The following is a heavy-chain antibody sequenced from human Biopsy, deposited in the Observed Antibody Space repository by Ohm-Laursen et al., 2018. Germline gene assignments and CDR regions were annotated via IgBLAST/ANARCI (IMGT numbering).Heavy chain of an antibody. J-gene: IGHJ4*02. CDR3: VTDRLDDITKGRGIMND. Sequence: SLRLSCAPFGFIFSAYGMHWVRQAPDKGLAWVELTWDAGSHQYYADSVKGRFTISRDNSKNSLYLHINTLRVEDMAVYYCVTDRLDDITKGRGIMNDWGQGTLVIVSS. CDR2: TWDAGSHQ. V-gene: IGHV3-33*01. D-gene: IGHD3-10*01. CDR1: GFIFSAYG.